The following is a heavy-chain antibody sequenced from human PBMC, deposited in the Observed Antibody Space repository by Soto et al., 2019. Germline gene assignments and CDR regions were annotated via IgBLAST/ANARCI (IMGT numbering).Heavy chain of an antibody. CDR2: ISYDGSNK. D-gene: IGHD6-19*01. CDR1: GFTFSSYG. V-gene: IGHV3-30*18. CDR3: AKGGSSGWTGYNWFDP. Sequence: QVQLVESGGGVVQPGRSPRLSCAASGFTFSSYGMHWVRQAPGKGLEWVAVISYDGSNKYYADSVKGRFTISRDNSKNTLYLQMNSLRAEDTAVYYCAKGGSSGWTGYNWFDPWGQGTLVTVSS. J-gene: IGHJ5*02.